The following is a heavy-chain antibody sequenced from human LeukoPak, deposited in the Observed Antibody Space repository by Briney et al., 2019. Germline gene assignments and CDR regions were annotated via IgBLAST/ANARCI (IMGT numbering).Heavy chain of an antibody. CDR1: GYTFTGYY. CDR3: AREYYDSSGYYPWDY. D-gene: IGHD3-22*01. CDR2: INPSGGST. J-gene: IGHJ4*02. V-gene: IGHV1-46*03. Sequence: ASVKVSCKASGYTFTGYYMHWVRQAPGQGLEWMGIINPSGGSTSYAQKFQGRVTMTRDTSTSTVYMELSSLRSEDTAVYYCAREYYDSSGYYPWDYWGQGTLVTVSS.